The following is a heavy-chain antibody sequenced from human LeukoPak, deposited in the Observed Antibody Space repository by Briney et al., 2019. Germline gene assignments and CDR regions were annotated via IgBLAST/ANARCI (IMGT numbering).Heavy chain of an antibody. J-gene: IGHJ4*02. V-gene: IGHV3-30-3*01. CDR3: AREGSIVARTDY. Sequence: PGGSLRLSCEASGFTFDNYAMHWVRQAPGRRLGWVAVISFDGNQEYYPDSVKGRFTISRDNSKNTLYLQMNGLKTEDTAVYYCAREGSIVARTDYWGQGALVIVSS. CDR1: GFTFDNYA. D-gene: IGHD3-16*02. CDR2: ISFDGNQE.